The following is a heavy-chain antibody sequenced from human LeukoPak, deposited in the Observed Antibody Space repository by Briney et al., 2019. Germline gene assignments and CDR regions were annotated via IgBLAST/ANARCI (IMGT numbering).Heavy chain of an antibody. CDR1: DGSFSGYY. J-gene: IGHJ3*02. Sequence: SETVSLTGAVYDGSFSGYYWSWNGHPPGNGLEWIVKINHSGSTNYYPSLKSRVTISVDTSKNQFSLKLSSVTDADTAVYYCARVKIVVVVAAPAFDIWGQGTMVTVSS. CDR3: ARVKIVVVVAAPAFDI. D-gene: IGHD2-15*01. CDR2: INHSGST. V-gene: IGHV4-34*01.